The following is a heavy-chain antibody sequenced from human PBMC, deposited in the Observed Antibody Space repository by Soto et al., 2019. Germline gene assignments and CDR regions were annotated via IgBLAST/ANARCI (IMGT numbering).Heavy chain of an antibody. CDR3: ATDLVVVRGRDAFDI. CDR2: FDPEDGET. Sequence: ASVKVSCKVSGYTLTELSMRWVRQAPGKGLEWMGGFDPEDGETIYAQKFQGSVTMTEDTSTDTAYRELSSLRSEDTAGYYCATDLVVVRGRDAFDIWGQGTMVP. J-gene: IGHJ3*02. CDR1: GYTLTELS. D-gene: IGHD2-15*01. V-gene: IGHV1-24*01.